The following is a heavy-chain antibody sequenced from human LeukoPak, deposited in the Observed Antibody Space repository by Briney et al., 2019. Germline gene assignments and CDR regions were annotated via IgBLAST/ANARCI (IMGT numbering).Heavy chain of an antibody. V-gene: IGHV1-69*13. CDR1: GGTFSSYA. J-gene: IGHJ6*03. Sequence: GASVKVSCKASGGTFSSYAISWVRQAPGQGLEWMGGIIPIFGTANYAQRFQGRVTITADESTSTAYMELSSLRSEDTAVYYCARAGYSGYGAPGYYMDVWGKGTTVTVSS. D-gene: IGHD5-12*01. CDR2: IIPIFGTA. CDR3: ARAGYSGYGAPGYYMDV.